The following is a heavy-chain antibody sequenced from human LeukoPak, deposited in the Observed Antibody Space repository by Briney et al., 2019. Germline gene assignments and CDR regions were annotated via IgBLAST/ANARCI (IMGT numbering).Heavy chain of an antibody. CDR1: GFTFSNAW. D-gene: IGHD6-13*01. J-gene: IGHJ4*02. CDR2: IKSKTDGGTT. CDR3: TTDRDSSWSFDY. Sequence: GGSLRLSCAASGFTFSNAWMNWVRQAPGKGLEWVGRIKSKTDGGTTDYAAPVKGRFTISRDDSKNTLYLQMNSLKTEVTAVYYCTTDRDSSWSFDYWGQGTLVTVSS. V-gene: IGHV3-15*07.